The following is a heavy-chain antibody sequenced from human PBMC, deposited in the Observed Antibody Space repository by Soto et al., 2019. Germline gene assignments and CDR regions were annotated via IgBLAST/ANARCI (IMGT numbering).Heavy chain of an antibody. CDR1: GDSISSDGFS. J-gene: IGHJ5*02. Sequence: QLQLQESGSGLVKPSQTLSLTCTVSGDSISSDGFSWSWFRQPPGKGLEWIGYIYDSGSTYYNPSLKSRVSISVDRSKIQFSLRLGYVTAADTAVYYCARRIDGGNWFDPWGHGILVTVSS. CDR3: ARRIDGGNWFDP. V-gene: IGHV4-30-2*01. CDR2: IYDSGST. D-gene: IGHD3-16*01.